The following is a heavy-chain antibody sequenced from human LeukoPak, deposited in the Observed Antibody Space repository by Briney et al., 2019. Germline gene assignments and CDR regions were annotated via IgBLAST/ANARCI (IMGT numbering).Heavy chain of an antibody. J-gene: IGHJ1*01. CDR3: ARDHSSGSAEYLQH. CDR1: GFTFSSYS. Sequence: GGSLRLSCAASGFTFSSYSMNWVRQAPGKGLEWVSSISSSSSYIYYADSVKGRFTISRDNAKNSLYLQMNSLRAEDTAVYYCARDHSSGSAEYLQHWGQGTLVTVSS. V-gene: IGHV3-21*01. CDR2: ISSSSSYI. D-gene: IGHD6-19*01.